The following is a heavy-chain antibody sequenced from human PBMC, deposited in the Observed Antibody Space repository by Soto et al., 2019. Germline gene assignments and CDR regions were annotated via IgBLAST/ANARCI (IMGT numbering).Heavy chain of an antibody. V-gene: IGHV3-15*01. J-gene: IGHJ3*02. CDR3: TTEIIPDAFDI. CDR2: IKSKTDGGTT. Sequence: PGGSLRLSCAASGFTFSNAWMSWVRKAPGKGLEWVGRIKSKTDGGTTDYAAPVKGRFTISRDDSKNTLYLQMNSLKTEDTAVYYCTTEIIPDAFDIWGQGTMVTVSS. CDR1: GFTFSNAW. D-gene: IGHD2-21*01.